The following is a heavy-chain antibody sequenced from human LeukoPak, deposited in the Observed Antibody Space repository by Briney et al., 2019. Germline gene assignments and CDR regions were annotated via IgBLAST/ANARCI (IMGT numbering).Heavy chain of an antibody. Sequence: PGGSLRLSCAASGFTFSTYSMNWVRQAPGKGLEWVSSISRSSRHIYYADSVKGRFTISRDNTKNSLYLQMNSLRAEDTAVYYCARDGTAPGLYFDLWGQGTLVTVSS. J-gene: IGHJ4*01. D-gene: IGHD6-13*01. CDR2: ISRSSRHI. V-gene: IGHV3-21*01. CDR3: ARDGTAPGLYFDL. CDR1: GFTFSTYS.